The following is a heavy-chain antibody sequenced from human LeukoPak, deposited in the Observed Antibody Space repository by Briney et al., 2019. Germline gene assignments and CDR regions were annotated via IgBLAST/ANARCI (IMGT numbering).Heavy chain of an antibody. CDR1: GGSISSYY. D-gene: IGHD1-26*01. J-gene: IGHJ3*02. CDR3: ARVLSGYIVGATCAFDI. Sequence: SETLSLTCTVSGGSISSYYWSWIRQPPGKGLEWIGYIYYSGSTNYNPSLKSRVTISVDTSKNQFSLRLSSVTAADTAVYYCARVLSGYIVGATCAFDIWGQGTMVTVSS. CDR2: IYYSGST. V-gene: IGHV4-59*01.